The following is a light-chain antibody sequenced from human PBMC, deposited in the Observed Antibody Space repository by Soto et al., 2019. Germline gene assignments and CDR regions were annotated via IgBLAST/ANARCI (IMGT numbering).Light chain of an antibody. V-gene: IGKV1-39*01. CDR2: ASS. Sequence: DIQLTQSPSSLSASVGDRVTINCRASQSIYTYLNWFHLKPGKGPKLLIFASSTLQSGVPSRFSGSGSGADFSLTISSLQPEDFATYYCQQSYSNTLSFGGGTRV. J-gene: IGKJ4*01. CDR1: QSIYTY. CDR3: QQSYSNTLS.